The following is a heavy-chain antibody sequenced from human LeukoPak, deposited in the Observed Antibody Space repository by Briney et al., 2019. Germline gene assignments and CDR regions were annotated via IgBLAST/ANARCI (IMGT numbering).Heavy chain of an antibody. CDR3: ARRRGYSGYEFDY. Sequence: SVKVSCKASGGTFSSYAISWVRQAPGQGLEWMGGIIPIFGTANYAQKFQGRVTITADESTSTAYMELSSLRSEDTAVYYCARRRGYSGYEFDYWGQGTPVTVSS. CDR1: GGTFSSYA. J-gene: IGHJ4*02. D-gene: IGHD5-12*01. V-gene: IGHV1-69*13. CDR2: IIPIFGTA.